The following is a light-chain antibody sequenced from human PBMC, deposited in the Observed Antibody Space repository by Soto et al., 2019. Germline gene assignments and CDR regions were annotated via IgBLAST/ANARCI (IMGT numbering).Light chain of an antibody. CDR1: RSDIGSHNF. CDR2: EVD. Sequence: QSALTQPPSASGSPGQSVTISCTGTRSDIGSHNFVSWYQQHPGKAPQLLIFEVDKRPSGVPDRFSASKSDITASLTVSGLQPEDEAAYFCSSYTGTETSVIFGGGTQLTVL. CDR3: SSYTGTETSVI. V-gene: IGLV2-8*01. J-gene: IGLJ2*01.